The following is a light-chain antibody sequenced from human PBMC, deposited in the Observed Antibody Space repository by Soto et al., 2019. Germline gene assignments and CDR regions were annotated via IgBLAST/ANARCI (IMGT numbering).Light chain of an antibody. J-gene: IGLJ3*02. CDR1: SSDVGAYNF. Sequence: QSALTQPASVSGSPGQSITISCTGTSSDVGAYNFVSWYQQHPGKVPKLIIYEVSNRPSGVSNRFSGSKSGNTASLTISGLQAEDEANYYCSSYTSDSPWVFGGGTKLTVL. V-gene: IGLV2-14*01. CDR2: EVS. CDR3: SSYTSDSPWV.